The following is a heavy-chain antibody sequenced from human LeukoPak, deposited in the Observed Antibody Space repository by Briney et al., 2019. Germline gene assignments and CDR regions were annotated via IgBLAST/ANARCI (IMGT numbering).Heavy chain of an antibody. Sequence: SETLSLTCTVSSYSISSGYYWGWIRQPPGKGLEWIGSIYHSGSTYYNPSLKSRVTISVDTSKNQFSLKLSSVTAADTAVYYCARDQAGPDYGDSPPYYYMDVWGKGTTVTVSS. J-gene: IGHJ6*03. CDR1: SYSISSGYY. CDR3: ARDQAGPDYGDSPPYYYMDV. D-gene: IGHD4-17*01. CDR2: IYHSGST. V-gene: IGHV4-38-2*02.